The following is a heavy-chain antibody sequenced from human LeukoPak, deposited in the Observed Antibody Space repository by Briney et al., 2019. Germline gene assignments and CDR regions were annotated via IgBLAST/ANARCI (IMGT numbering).Heavy chain of an antibody. CDR1: GFMFKNYA. CDR3: ARKGSGSYYDY. Sequence: QPGGSLRLSCAASGFMFKNYAMNWVRQAPGKGLEWVSSISGSGVTYYADSVKGRFTISRDNSKTTLNLQINSLRAEDTAVYYCARKGSGSYYDYWGQGTLVTVSS. V-gene: IGHV3-23*01. D-gene: IGHD1-26*01. CDR2: ISGSGVT. J-gene: IGHJ4*02.